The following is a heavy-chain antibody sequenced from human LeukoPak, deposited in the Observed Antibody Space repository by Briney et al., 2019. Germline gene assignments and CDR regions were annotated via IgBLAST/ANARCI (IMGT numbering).Heavy chain of an antibody. CDR1: SGSFSGYY. CDR3: AKSGGYGLIDY. D-gene: IGHD1-26*01. J-gene: IGHJ4*01. CDR2: INHSGAT. Sequence: TSETLSLTCAVYSGSFSGYYWSWIRQPPGKGLEWIGEINHSGATNYNPSLKSRVTISVDTSKNQVSLKLNSVTAADSAMYYCAKSGGYGLIDYWGQGTLVTVSS. V-gene: IGHV4-34*01.